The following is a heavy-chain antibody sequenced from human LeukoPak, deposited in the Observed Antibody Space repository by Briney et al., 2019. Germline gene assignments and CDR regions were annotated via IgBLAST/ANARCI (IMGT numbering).Heavy chain of an antibody. V-gene: IGHV5-51*01. CDR3: AVINPPGGRVY. Sequence: GESLKISCQGSGYPFTTSWIGWVRQLPGKGLEWTAIIYAGNSDAKYSPYFQGQVSISTDRSISTAYFHCSSLKASYTPIYYCAVINPPGGRVYWGQGTLVTVSS. CDR1: GYPFTTSW. D-gene: IGHD3-10*01. J-gene: IGHJ4*02. CDR2: IYAGNSDA.